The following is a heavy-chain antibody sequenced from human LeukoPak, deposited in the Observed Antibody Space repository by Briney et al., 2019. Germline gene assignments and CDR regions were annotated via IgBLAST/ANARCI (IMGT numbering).Heavy chain of an antibody. J-gene: IGHJ4*02. D-gene: IGHD3-22*01. Sequence: SETLSLTCNVSGGSISSGGYYWNWIRQPPGKGLEWIGEINHSGSTNYNPSLKSRVTISVDTSKNQFSLKLSSVTAADTAVYYCARGGYYYDSSGYSSHYYFDYWGQGTLVTVSS. V-gene: IGHV4-39*07. CDR2: INHSGST. CDR3: ARGGYYYDSSGYSSHYYFDY. CDR1: GGSISSGGYY.